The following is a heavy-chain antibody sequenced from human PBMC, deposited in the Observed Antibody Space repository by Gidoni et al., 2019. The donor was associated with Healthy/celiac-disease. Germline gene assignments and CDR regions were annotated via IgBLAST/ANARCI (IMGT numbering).Heavy chain of an antibody. V-gene: IGHV3-23*01. CDR3: AKEPGTMVQGVIFPYFDY. CDR2: ISGSGGST. J-gene: IGHJ4*02. CDR1: GFPFTRYA. Sequence: EVQLLESGGGLVQPGGSLRLSCAASGFPFTRYAMSWVRQAPGKGLEWVSAISGSGGSTDYADSVKGRFTISRDNSKNTLYLQMNSLRAEDTAVYYCAKEPGTMVQGVIFPYFDYWGQGTLVTVSS. D-gene: IGHD3-10*01.